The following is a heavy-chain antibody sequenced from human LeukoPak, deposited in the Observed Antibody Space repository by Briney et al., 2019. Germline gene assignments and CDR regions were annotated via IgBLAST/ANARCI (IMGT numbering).Heavy chain of an antibody. CDR2: INSDGSST. D-gene: IGHD5-24*01. Sequence: GGSLRLSCAASGFTFSSYWMHWVRQAPGKGLVWVSRINSDGSSTSYADSVKGRFTISRDNARNTLYLQMNSLRAEDTAVYYCARVKRWKAADQYYFDYWGQGTLVTVSS. CDR1: GFTFSSYW. CDR3: ARVKRWKAADQYYFDY. V-gene: IGHV3-74*01. J-gene: IGHJ4*02.